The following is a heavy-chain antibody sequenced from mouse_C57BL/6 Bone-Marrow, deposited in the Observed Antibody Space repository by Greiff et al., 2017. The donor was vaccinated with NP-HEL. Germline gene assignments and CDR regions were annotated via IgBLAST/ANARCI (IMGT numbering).Heavy chain of an antibody. CDR1: GFTFSSYA. CDR2: ISDGGSYT. D-gene: IGHD1-1*01. Sequence: EVQLVESGGGLVKPGGSLKLSCAASGFTFSSYAMSWVRQTPEKRLEWVATISDGGSYTYYPDNVKGRFTISRDNAKNNLYLQMSHLKSEDTAMYYCARRGTTVVAYYFDYWGQGTTLTVSS. CDR3: ARRGTTVVAYYFDY. J-gene: IGHJ2*01. V-gene: IGHV5-4*03.